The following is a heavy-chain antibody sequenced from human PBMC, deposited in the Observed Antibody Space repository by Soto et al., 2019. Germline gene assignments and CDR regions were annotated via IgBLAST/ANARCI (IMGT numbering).Heavy chain of an antibody. J-gene: IGHJ4*02. CDR1: GGSVSSGSYY. D-gene: IGHD6-19*01. V-gene: IGHV4-61*01. CDR2: IYYSGST. Sequence: ETLSLTCTVSGGSVSSGSYYWSWIRQPPGKGLEWIGYIYYSGSTNYNPSLKSRVTISVDTSKNQFSLKLSSVTAADTAVYYCARVYRDPGIRLVRKNYYFDYWGQGTLVTVSS. CDR3: ARVYRDPGIRLVRKNYYFDY.